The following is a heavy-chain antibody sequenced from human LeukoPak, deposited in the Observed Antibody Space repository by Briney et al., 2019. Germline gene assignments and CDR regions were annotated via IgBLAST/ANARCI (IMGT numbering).Heavy chain of an antibody. V-gene: IGHV3-11*04. D-gene: IGHD5-18*01. Sequence: GGSLRLSCAASGFTFSDYYMSWISQAPGKGLEWVSYISSSGSTIYYADSVKGRFTISRDNAKNSLYLQMNSLRAEDTAVYYCAGSSGYSYGYIDYWGQGTLLTVSS. CDR3: AGSSGYSYGYIDY. CDR1: GFTFSDYY. J-gene: IGHJ4*02. CDR2: ISSSGSTI.